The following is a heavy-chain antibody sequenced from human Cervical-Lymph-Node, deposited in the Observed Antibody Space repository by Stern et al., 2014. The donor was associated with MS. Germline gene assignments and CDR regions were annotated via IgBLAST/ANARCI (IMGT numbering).Heavy chain of an antibody. Sequence: QVQLQESGPGLVKPSETLSLICTVSGGSISKYYWNWIRQPAGKGLEWIGRIYTSGTTTYNPSLKSRVTMSVDTSRNQISLKLTSVTAADTAMYYCARLRCAGSCYTYNWFDRWGQGTLVTVSS. J-gene: IGHJ5*02. V-gene: IGHV4-4*07. CDR1: GGSISKYY. D-gene: IGHD2-2*02. CDR3: ARLRCAGSCYTYNWFDR. CDR2: IYTSGTT.